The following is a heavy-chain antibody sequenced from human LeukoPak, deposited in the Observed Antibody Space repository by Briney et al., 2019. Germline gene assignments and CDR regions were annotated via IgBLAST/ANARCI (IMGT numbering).Heavy chain of an antibody. CDR1: GFTFGSYA. CDR2: SGSGGST. CDR3: AKSSTVVTTYFDY. J-gene: IGHJ4*02. Sequence: GGSLRLSCAASGFTFGSYAMSWVRQAPGKGLEWVSASGSGGSTYYADSVKGRFTNSRDNSKDTLYLQMNSLRAEDTAVYYCAKSSTVVTTYFDYWGQGTLVTVSS. D-gene: IGHD4-23*01. V-gene: IGHV3-23*01.